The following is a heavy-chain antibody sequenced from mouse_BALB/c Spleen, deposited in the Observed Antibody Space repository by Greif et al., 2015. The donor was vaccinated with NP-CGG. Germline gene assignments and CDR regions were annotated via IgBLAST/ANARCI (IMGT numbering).Heavy chain of an antibody. D-gene: IGHD2-1*01. CDR1: GFTFSDYY. J-gene: IGHJ1*01. CDR2: ISDGGSYT. Sequence: EVKVVESGGGLVKPGGSLKLSCAASGFTFSDYYMYWVRQTPEKRLEWVATISDGGSYTYYPDSVKGRFTISRDNAKNSLYLQMSSLKSEDTAMYYCARDGNYWYFDVWGAGTTVTVSS. CDR3: ARDGNYWYFDV. V-gene: IGHV5-4*02.